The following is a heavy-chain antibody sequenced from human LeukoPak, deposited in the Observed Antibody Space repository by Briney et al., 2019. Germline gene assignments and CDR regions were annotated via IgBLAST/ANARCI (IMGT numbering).Heavy chain of an antibody. CDR3: ARYHRNWFDP. CDR2: IKQDGSEK. D-gene: IGHD2-2*01. V-gene: IGHV3-7*01. Sequence: GGSLRLSCAVSGFTFSSYWMSWVRQAPGKGLEWVANIKQDGSEKYYVDSVKGRFTISRDNAKNSLYLQMNSLRAEDTAVYYCARYHRNWFDPWGQGTLVTVSS. J-gene: IGHJ5*02. CDR1: GFTFSSYW.